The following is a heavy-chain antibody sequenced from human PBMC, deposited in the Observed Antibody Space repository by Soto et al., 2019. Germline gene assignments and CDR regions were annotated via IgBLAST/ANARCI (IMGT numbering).Heavy chain of an antibody. D-gene: IGHD2-2*01. J-gene: IGHJ6*03. CDR3: AADLGCSSTSCPYYYYYYMDV. CDR1: GFTFTSSA. V-gene: IGHV1-58*01. CDR2: IVVGSGNT. Sequence: GASVKVSCKASGFTFTSSAVQWVRQARGQRLEWIGWIVVGSGNTNYAQKFQERVTITRDMSTSTAYMELSSLRSEDTAVYYCAADLGCSSTSCPYYYYYYMDVWGKGTTVTVSS.